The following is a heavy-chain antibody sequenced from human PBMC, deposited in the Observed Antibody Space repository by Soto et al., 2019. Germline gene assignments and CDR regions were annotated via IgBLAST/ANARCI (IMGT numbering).Heavy chain of an antibody. CDR1: GFTFSSYA. CDR2: ISGSGGST. J-gene: IGHJ5*02. D-gene: IGHD2-15*01. Sequence: GGSLRLSCAASGFTFSSYAMSWVRQAPGKGLEWVSAISGSGGSTYYADSVKGRFTISRDNSENTLYLQMNSLRAEDTAVYYCAKEAPGVVVVVAATYNWFDPWGQGTLVTVSS. CDR3: AKEAPGVVVVVAATYNWFDP. V-gene: IGHV3-23*01.